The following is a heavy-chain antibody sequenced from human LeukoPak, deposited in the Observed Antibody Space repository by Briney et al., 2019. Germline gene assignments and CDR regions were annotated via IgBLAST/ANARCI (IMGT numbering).Heavy chain of an antibody. CDR1: GFTFTDYY. J-gene: IGHJ4*02. CDR2: ISISSTTI. CDR3: ARAGRLQYGDYVAFDY. V-gene: IGHV3-11*01. D-gene: IGHD4-17*01. Sequence: GGSLRLSCAASGFTFTDYYMSWIRQAPGKGLEWVSYISISSTTIYYADSVKGRFTFSRDNAKNSLYLQMNSLRDEDTAVYYCARAGRLQYGDYVAFDYWGQGTLVTISS.